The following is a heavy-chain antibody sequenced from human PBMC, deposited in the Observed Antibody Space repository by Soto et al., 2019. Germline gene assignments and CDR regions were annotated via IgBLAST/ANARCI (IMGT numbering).Heavy chain of an antibody. Sequence: PGGSLRLSCAASGFKFSSYAMTRVRQAPGKGLEWVSVITAGGVTNYADSVKGRFTISRDNSKDSSYLQMNSLRAEDTAVYYCARTLFTEDRDYWGQGTLVTV. CDR3: ARTLFTEDRDY. CDR1: GFKFSSYA. D-gene: IGHD2-8*02. V-gene: IGHV3-23*01. CDR2: ITAGGVT. J-gene: IGHJ4*02.